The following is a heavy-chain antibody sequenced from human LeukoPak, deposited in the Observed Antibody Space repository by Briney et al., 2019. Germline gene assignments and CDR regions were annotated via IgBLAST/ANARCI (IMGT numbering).Heavy chain of an antibody. J-gene: IGHJ4*02. CDR1: GGSFSGYY. CDR2: IHYSGSA. D-gene: IGHD5-18*01. Sequence: PSETLSLTCAVSGGSFSGYYWTWIRQPPGKGLEWIGEIHYSGSATYNPSLKSRVTISVDTSKNPFSLKLSSVTAADTAVYYCARHTGLYSDYWGQGTLVTVSS. CDR3: ARHTGLYSDY. V-gene: IGHV4-34*01.